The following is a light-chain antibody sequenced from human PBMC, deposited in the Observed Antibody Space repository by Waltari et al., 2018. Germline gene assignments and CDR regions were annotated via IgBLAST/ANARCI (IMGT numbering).Light chain of an antibody. J-gene: IGKJ1*01. V-gene: IGKV3-20*01. CDR3: QQYGSSPPT. CDR1: QSVSSNY. CDR2: GAS. Sequence: EIVLTQSPGTLSLSPGERATLSCRASQSVSSNYLAWYQQKPGQAPRLLIYGASSRATGIPDRFSGSGSGTDFTLTISRLEPEDVAVYYCQQYGSSPPTFGQGTRVETK.